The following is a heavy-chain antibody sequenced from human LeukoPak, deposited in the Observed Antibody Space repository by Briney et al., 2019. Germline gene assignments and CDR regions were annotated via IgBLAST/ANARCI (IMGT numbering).Heavy chain of an antibody. Sequence: SETLSLTCTVSGGSISSHYWSWIRQPPGKGLEWIGYIYYSGSTNYNPSLKSRVTISVDTSKNQFSLKLSSVTAADTAVYYCATMYYYGSGSTFDYWGQGTLVTVSS. CDR2: IYYSGST. CDR3: ATMYYYGSGSTFDY. J-gene: IGHJ4*02. V-gene: IGHV4-59*11. D-gene: IGHD3-10*01. CDR1: GGSISSHY.